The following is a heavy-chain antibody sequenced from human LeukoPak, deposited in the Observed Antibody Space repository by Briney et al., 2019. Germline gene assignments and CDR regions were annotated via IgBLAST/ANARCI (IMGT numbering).Heavy chain of an antibody. J-gene: IGHJ4*02. CDR1: GFTFSGSA. D-gene: IGHD1-14*01. CDR2: IRSKANTYAT. CDR3: TRYNVGFDY. V-gene: IGHV3-73*01. Sequence: TGGSLRLSCAASGFTFSGSAMHWVRQASGKGLGWVGRIRSKANTYATAYAASVKGRFTISRDDSKNTAYLQMGSLETEDTAIYYCTRYNVGFDYWGQGTLVTVSS.